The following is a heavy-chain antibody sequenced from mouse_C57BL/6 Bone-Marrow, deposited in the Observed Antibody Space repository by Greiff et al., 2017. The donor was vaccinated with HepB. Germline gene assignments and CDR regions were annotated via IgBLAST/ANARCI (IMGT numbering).Heavy chain of an antibody. CDR2: IWGVGST. CDR3: ASGPYGAMDY. D-gene: IGHD1-1*02. CDR1: GFSLTSYG. Sequence: VQGVESGPGLVAPSQSLSITCTVSGFSLTSYGVDWVRQSPGKGLEWLGVIWGVGSTNYNSALKSRLSISKDNSKSQVFLKMNSLQTDDTAMYYCASGPYGAMDYWGQGTSVTVSS. V-gene: IGHV2-6*01. J-gene: IGHJ4*01.